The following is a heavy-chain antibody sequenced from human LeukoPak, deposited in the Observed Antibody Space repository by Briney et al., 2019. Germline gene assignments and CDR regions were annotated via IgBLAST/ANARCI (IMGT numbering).Heavy chain of an antibody. D-gene: IGHD6-19*01. J-gene: IGHJ4*02. CDR3: AKHRAPVPGSHPKNPTAYFED. V-gene: IGHV3-23*01. CDR2: ISVSGGST. Sequence: GGSVRLSCAASGFTFSKYAMSWVRQAPGKGLEWVSAISVSGGSTYYADSVKGRFTISRDNSKNTLYLQMNSLRAEDTAVYYCAKHRAPVPGSHPKNPTAYFEDWGQGTLVTVSS. CDR1: GFTFSKYA.